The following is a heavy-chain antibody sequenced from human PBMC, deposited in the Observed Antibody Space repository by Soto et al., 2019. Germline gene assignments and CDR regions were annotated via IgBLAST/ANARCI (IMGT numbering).Heavy chain of an antibody. Sequence: ASVKVSCKASGGTFSSYAISWVRQAPGQGLEWMGGIIPIFGTANYAQKFQGRVTITADESTSTAYMELSSLRSEDTAVYYCARAWDCSSTSCSPSTYYNWFDPWGQGTLVTVSS. CDR2: IIPIFGTA. CDR1: GGTFSSYA. V-gene: IGHV1-69*13. J-gene: IGHJ5*02. CDR3: ARAWDCSSTSCSPSTYYNWFDP. D-gene: IGHD2-2*01.